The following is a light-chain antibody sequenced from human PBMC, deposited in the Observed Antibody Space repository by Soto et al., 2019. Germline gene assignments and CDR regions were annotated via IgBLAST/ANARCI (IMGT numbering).Light chain of an antibody. CDR2: EVN. V-gene: IGLV2-14*01. CDR3: SSYTNSNTLWV. J-gene: IGLJ3*02. Sequence: QSVLTQPASVSGSPGQSITISCTGTSSDIGGYNYVSWYQQHPGKAPKLMIYEVNNRPLGVSNRFSGSKSGNTASPTISGLQAEDEADYYCSSYTNSNTLWVFGGGTKLTVL. CDR1: SSDIGGYNY.